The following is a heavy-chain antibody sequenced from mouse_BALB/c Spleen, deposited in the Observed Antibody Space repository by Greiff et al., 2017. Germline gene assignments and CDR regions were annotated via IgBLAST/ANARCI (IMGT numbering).Heavy chain of an antibody. V-gene: IGHV5-17*02. D-gene: IGHD2-4*01. Sequence: DVMLVESGGGLVQPGGSRKLSCAASGFTFSSFGMHWVRQAPEKGLEWVAYISSGSSTIYYADTVKGRFTISRDNPKNTLFLQMTSLRSEDTAMYYCARSGDYGGTAWFAYWGQGTLVTVSA. CDR1: GFTFSSFG. CDR3: ARSGDYGGTAWFAY. J-gene: IGHJ3*01. CDR2: ISSGSSTI.